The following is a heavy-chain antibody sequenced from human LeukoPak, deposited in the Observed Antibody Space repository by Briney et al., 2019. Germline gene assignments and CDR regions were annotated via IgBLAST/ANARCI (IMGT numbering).Heavy chain of an antibody. J-gene: IGHJ4*02. V-gene: IGHV4-38-2*02. CDR3: ARDWVESDSSSSFDY. CDR2: IYHSGST. Sequence: SETLSLTCAVSGYSISSGYYWGWIRQPPGKGLEWIGSIYHSGSTYYNPSLKSRVTISVDTSKNHFSLKLSSVTAADTAVYYCARDWVESDSSSSFDYWGQGTLVTVSS. CDR1: GYSISSGYY. D-gene: IGHD6-6*01.